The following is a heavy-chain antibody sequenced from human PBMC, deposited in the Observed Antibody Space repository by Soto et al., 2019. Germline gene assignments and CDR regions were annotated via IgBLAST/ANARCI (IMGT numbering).Heavy chain of an antibody. CDR3: AKDISMIVVVILGFDY. CDR2: INGSDDST. CDR1: GLILSMNY. D-gene: IGHD3-22*01. Sequence: PGGALRLSVAASGLILSMNYMTGVRRAPGKGLEWVSGINGSDDSTYSAAYVKGRFTLSRDNSNTTLYLQMNSLRAEDTAVYYCAKDISMIVVVILGFDYWGQGTLVTVS. V-gene: IGHV3-23*01. J-gene: IGHJ4*02.